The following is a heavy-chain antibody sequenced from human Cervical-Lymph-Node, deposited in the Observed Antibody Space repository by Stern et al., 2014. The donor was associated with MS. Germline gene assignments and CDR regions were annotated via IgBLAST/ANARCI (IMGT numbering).Heavy chain of an antibody. CDR2: INPSGGST. J-gene: IGHJ6*02. Sequence: VQLVESGAEVKKPGASVKVSCKASGYTFTSYSMHWVRQAPGQGLEWVGLINPSGGSTSYAQKFQGRVTMTRDTSTSKVYMELSSLRSEDTAVYYCAREVAGHRLGMMDVWGQGTTVTVSS. D-gene: IGHD6-19*01. CDR1: GYTFTSYS. CDR3: AREVAGHRLGMMDV. V-gene: IGHV1-46*01.